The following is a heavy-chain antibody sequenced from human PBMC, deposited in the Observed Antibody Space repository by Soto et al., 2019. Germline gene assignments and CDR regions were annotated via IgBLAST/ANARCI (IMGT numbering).Heavy chain of an antibody. V-gene: IGHV1-3*01. CDR1: GYTFTSYA. CDR2: INAGSGST. J-gene: IGHJ6*02. D-gene: IGHD3-9*01. Sequence: GASVKVSCKASGYTFTSYAIHWVRQAPGQRLEWMGWINAGSGSTNYAQKFQGRVTMTRDTSISTAYMELSRLRSDDTAVYYCARGDILTGNYYYYGMDVWGQGTTVTVSS. CDR3: ARGDILTGNYYYYGMDV.